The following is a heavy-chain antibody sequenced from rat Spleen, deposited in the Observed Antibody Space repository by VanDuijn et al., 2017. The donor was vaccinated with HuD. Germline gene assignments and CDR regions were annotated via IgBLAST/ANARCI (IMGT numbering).Heavy chain of an antibody. CDR2: ISYSGGT. D-gene: IGHD1-1*01. CDR1: GYSITSNY. Sequence: EVQLQESGPGLVKPSQSLSLTCSVTGYSITSNYWGWIRKFPGNKMEWMGYISYSGGTRPSLKSRISITRDTSKNQFFLQVNSVSSEDTATYYCARSDGVHYYLPFADWGQGTLVTASS. J-gene: IGHJ3*01. CDR3: ARSDGVHYYLPFAD. V-gene: IGHV3-1*01.